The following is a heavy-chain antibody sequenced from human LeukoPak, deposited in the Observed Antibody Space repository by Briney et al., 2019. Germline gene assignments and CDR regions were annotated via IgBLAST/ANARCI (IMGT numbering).Heavy chain of an antibody. CDR2: ISSSSSYI. CDR1: GFTFSSYE. CDR3: ARDGAAKSLPFFDY. V-gene: IGHV3-21*01. Sequence: PGGSLRLSCAASGFTFSSYEMNWVRQAPGKGLEWVSSISSSSSYIYYADSVKGRFTISRDNAKNSLYLQMNSLRAEDTAVYYCARDGAAKSLPFFDYWGQGTLVTVSS. J-gene: IGHJ4*02. D-gene: IGHD6-13*01.